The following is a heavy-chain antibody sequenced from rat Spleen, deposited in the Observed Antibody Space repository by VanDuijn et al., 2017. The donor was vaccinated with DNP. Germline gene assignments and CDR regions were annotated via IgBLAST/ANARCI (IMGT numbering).Heavy chain of an antibody. V-gene: IGHV5S13*01. J-gene: IGHJ2*01. CDR1: GFTFSNHG. CDR3: VRWNSGHFDY. Sequence: EVQLVESGGGLVQPGRSLKLSCAASGFTFSNHGMAWVRQAPTKGLEWVATISSGGDITYYRDSVKGRFTSSRDNAQNTQYLQMDSLRSEYMATYYCVRWNSGHFDYWGQGVMVTVSS. D-gene: IGHD4-3*01. CDR2: ISSGGDIT.